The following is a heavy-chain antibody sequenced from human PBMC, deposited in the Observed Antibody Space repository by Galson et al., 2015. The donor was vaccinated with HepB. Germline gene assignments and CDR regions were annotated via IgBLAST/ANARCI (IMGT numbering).Heavy chain of an antibody. D-gene: IGHD2-15*01. CDR3: ARGLRKGGGNLYYFDY. CDR2: INHSGST. V-gene: IGHV4-34*01. Sequence: GKGLEWIGEINHSGSTNYNPSLKSRVTISVDTSKNQFSLKLSSVTAADTAVYYCARGLRKGGGNLYYFDYWGQGTLVTVSS. J-gene: IGHJ4*02.